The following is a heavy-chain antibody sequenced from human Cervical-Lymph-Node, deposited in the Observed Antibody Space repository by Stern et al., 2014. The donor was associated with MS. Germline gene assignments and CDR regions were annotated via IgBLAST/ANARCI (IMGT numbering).Heavy chain of an antibody. CDR2: IYYSGST. J-gene: IGHJ2*01. CDR3: AMVAANYWYFDL. D-gene: IGHD2-15*01. V-gene: IGHV4-31*03. Sequence: QLQLQESGPGLVKPSQTLSLTCTVSGGSISSGDYYWSWIRQHPEKGLEWIGYIYYSGSTYYNPSLKSRVTISVDTSKNQFSLRLSSVTAADTAVYYCAMVAANYWYFDLWGRGTLVTVSS. CDR1: GGSISSGDYY.